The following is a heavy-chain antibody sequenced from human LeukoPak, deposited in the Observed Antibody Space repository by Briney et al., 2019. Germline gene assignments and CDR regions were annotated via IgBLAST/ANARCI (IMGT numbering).Heavy chain of an antibody. J-gene: IGHJ6*02. CDR2: IIPIFGIA. V-gene: IGHV1-69*04. CDR3: ATVYDSLDV. Sequence: SVKVSCKASGGTFSSYAISWVRQAPGQGLEWMGRIIPIFGIANYARKFQGRVTITADKSTSTAYMELSSLRSEDTAVYYCATVYDSLDVWGQGTTVTVSS. D-gene: IGHD3-3*01. CDR1: GGTFSSYA.